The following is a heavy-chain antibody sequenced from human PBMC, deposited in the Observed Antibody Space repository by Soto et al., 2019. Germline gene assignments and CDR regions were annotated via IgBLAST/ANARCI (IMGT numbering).Heavy chain of an antibody. D-gene: IGHD2-8*01. CDR3: ARWTNTWRTFDC. CDR2: VCYSGST. J-gene: IGHJ4*02. CDR1: GGSITGYC. Sequence: ETLSLTCSVSGGSITGYCWNWIRQPPEKGLEWIGYVCYSGSTKYNPSLNSRGTISLDTSKNQFSLHLSSVTATDTATYFCARWTNTWRTFDCWGQGTLVTVSS. V-gene: IGHV4-59*08.